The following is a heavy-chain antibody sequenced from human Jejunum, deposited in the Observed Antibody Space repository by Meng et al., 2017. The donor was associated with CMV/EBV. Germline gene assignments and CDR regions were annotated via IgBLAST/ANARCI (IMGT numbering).Heavy chain of an antibody. V-gene: IGHV3-74*01. Sequence: SCAASGFPFSNSWMHWVRQVPGKGLVWVSRLTRDGRTDYADSVKGRFTISRDDATSTLYLQMNSLRAEDTGVYYCASQSYSNHAYWGQGTLVTVSS. CDR2: LTRDGRT. CDR3: ASQSYSNHAY. J-gene: IGHJ4*02. D-gene: IGHD4-11*01. CDR1: GFPFSNSW.